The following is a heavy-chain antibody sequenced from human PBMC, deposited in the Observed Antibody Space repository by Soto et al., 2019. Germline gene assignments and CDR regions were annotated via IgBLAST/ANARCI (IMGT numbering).Heavy chain of an antibody. CDR3: ARDWVGATDY. CDR1: GGTFSSYA. V-gene: IGHV1-69*13. J-gene: IGHJ4*02. D-gene: IGHD1-26*01. Sequence: ASVKVSCKASGGTFSSYAISWVRQAPGQGLEWMGGIIPVFGTANYAQKFQGRVTITADESTSTAYMELSSLRSEDTAVYYCARDWVGATDYWGQGTLVTVSS. CDR2: IIPVFGTA.